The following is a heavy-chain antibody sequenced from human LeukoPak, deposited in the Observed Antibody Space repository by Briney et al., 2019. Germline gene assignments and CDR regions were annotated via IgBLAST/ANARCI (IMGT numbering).Heavy chain of an antibody. CDR3: ARGSWYWGPEYFDY. J-gene: IGHJ4*02. Sequence: PSETLSLTCTVSGGSISSYYWSWIRQPPGKGLEWIGYIYYSGSTNYNPSLKSRVTMSVDTSKNQFSLKLSSVTAADTAVYYCARGSWYWGPEYFDYWGQGTLVTVSS. CDR2: IYYSGST. CDR1: GGSISSYY. V-gene: IGHV4-59*12. D-gene: IGHD6-13*01.